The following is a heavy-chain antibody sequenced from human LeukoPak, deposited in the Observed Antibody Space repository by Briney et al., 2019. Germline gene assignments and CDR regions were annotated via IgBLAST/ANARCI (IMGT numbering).Heavy chain of an antibody. CDR3: AMDINGDLFHV. Sequence: PGGSLRLSCAGSEFSFSSYWMHWVRQPPQQGREWGFSIKSEGSATAYADSVKGRFSMSTESAKYTASLHMNSLRVEDTAMYYCAMDINGDLFHVWGQGTPVTVSS. V-gene: IGHV3-74*01. J-gene: IGHJ4*02. D-gene: IGHD2-2*03. CDR2: IKSEGSAT. CDR1: EFSFSSYW.